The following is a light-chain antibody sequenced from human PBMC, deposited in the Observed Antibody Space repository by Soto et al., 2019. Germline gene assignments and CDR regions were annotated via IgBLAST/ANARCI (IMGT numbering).Light chain of an antibody. CDR1: SSNIGNNA. V-gene: IGLV1-36*01. J-gene: IGLJ3*02. CDR3: AAWDDSLKE. Sequence: QSVLTQPPSVSEAPRQRVTISCSGSSSNIGNNAVNWYQQLPGKAPKLLIYYDDLLPSGVSDRFSGSKSGTSASLAISGLQSEDEADYYCAAWDDSLKEFGGGTKLTVL. CDR2: YDD.